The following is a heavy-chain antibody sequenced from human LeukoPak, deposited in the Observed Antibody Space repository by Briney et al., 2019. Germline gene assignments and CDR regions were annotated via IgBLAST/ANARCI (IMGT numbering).Heavy chain of an antibody. D-gene: IGHD6-13*01. CDR2: ISGSSVGT. V-gene: IGHV3-23*01. Sequence: PGGSLRLSCAASGFTFGNYATTWVRQAPGKGPEWVSAISGSSVGTYYADSVKGRFTISRDNSKNTLYLQMNSLRSEDTAVYHCAKQSGSSWYSYYYYYMDVWGKGTTVTVSS. CDR3: AKQSGSSWYSYYYYYMDV. J-gene: IGHJ6*03. CDR1: GFTFGNYA.